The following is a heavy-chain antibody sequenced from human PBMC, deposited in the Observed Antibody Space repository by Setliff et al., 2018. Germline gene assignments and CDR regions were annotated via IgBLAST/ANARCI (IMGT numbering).Heavy chain of an antibody. D-gene: IGHD3-22*01. CDR2: IYPSGST. CDR3: AGGCYDSSGYYKDY. J-gene: IGHJ4*02. CDR1: GGSISSSNW. Sequence: PSETLSLTCAVSGGSISSSNWWSWVRQPPGKGLEWSGEIYPSGSTNYNPSLKSRVTISVDKSKNQFSLKLSSVTAADTAVYYCAGGCYDSSGYYKDYWGQGTLVTASS. V-gene: IGHV4-4*02.